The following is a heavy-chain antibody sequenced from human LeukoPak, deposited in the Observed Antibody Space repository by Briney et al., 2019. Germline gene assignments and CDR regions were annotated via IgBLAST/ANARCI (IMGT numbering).Heavy chain of an antibody. CDR2: IYYSGST. V-gene: IGHV4-39*07. D-gene: IGHD2-2*01. J-gene: IGHJ4*02. CDR1: GGSISSSSYY. CDR3: ARAGAGREYQPPFDY. Sequence: SETLSLTCTVSGGSISSSSYYWGWIRQPPGKGLEWIGSIYYSGSTYYNPSLKSRVTISGDTSKNQFSLKLSSVTAADTAVYYCARAGAGREYQPPFDYWGQGTLVTVAS.